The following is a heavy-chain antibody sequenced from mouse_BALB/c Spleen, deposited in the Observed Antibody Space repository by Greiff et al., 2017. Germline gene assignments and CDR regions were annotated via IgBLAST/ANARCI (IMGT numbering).Heavy chain of an antibody. Sequence: EVNVVESGGGLVQPGGSLKLSCAASGFTFSSYTMSWVRQTPEKRLEWVAYISNGGGSTYYPDTVKGRFTISRDNAKNTLYLQMSSLKSEDTAMYYCARHFNDYDGGYFDYWGQGTTLTVSS. V-gene: IGHV5-12-2*01. CDR3: ARHFNDYDGGYFDY. J-gene: IGHJ2*01. CDR2: ISNGGGST. D-gene: IGHD2-4*01. CDR1: GFTFSSYT.